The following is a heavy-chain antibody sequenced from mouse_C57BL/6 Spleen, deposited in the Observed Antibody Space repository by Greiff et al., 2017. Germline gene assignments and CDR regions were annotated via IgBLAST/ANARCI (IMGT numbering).Heavy chain of an antibody. V-gene: IGHV1-55*01. J-gene: IGHJ1*03. CDR1: GYTFTSYW. Sequence: QVQLQQPGAELVKPGASVKMSCKASGYTFTSYWITWVKQRPGQGLEWIGDIYPGSGSTNYNEKFKSKATLTVDKSSSTAYMQLSSLTSEDSAVYYCARGYYGSPWYFDVWGTGTTVTVSS. D-gene: IGHD1-1*01. CDR2: IYPGSGST. CDR3: ARGYYGSPWYFDV.